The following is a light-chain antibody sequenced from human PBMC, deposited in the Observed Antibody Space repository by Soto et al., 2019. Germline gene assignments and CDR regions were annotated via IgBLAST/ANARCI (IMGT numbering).Light chain of an antibody. CDR2: GAS. V-gene: IGKV3-15*01. J-gene: IGKJ1*01. CDR1: QRVGSN. CDR3: QQYNNWPPDRT. Sequence: EIGMTQSPATLSVSPGERATLSCRASQRVGSNVACYQTKPGQDPRLLIYGASTRATGIPARFSGSGSGTEFTLTISRLQYEDFAIYFCQQYNNWPPDRTFGQGTKVEIK.